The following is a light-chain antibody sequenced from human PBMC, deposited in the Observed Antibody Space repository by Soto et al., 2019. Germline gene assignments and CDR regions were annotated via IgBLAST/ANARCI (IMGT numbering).Light chain of an antibody. CDR1: SSDVGGYNY. CDR2: GVT. Sequence: QSALTQPASVSGSPGQSITISCTGTSSDVGGYNYVSWYQQHPGKAPKLMIYGVTNRPSGVSNRFSGSKSGNTASLPISGLQAEDEADYYCRSYTTSITLRVVFGGGTKLTVL. V-gene: IGLV2-14*01. J-gene: IGLJ2*01. CDR3: RSYTTSITLRVV.